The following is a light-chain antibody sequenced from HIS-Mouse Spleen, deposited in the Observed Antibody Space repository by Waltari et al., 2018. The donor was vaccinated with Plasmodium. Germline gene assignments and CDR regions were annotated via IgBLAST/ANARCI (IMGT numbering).Light chain of an antibody. CDR1: KLGDNY. CDR3: QAWDSSTVV. CDR2: KDS. V-gene: IGLV3-1*01. Sequence: SYELTQPPSVSVSPGQTASITCSGDKLGDNYACWYQQKPGQSPVLVIDKDSKRPSVIPDVFSGSNAENTATLTISGTQAMDEADYYCQAWDSSTVVFSGGTKLTVL. J-gene: IGLJ2*01.